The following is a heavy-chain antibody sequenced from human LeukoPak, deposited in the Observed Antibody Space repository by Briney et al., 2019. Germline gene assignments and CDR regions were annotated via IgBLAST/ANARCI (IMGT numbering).Heavy chain of an antibody. V-gene: IGHV3-48*01. CDR2: ISAGSSNT. Sequence: GGSLRLSCSASGFIFDFYGMNWVRQAPGRGLQWVAYISAGSSNTFYAVSVKGRFTISRDDADNFLHLQMNSLSAEDTAVYYCARSAVQANTPFYFDFWGQGALVTVSS. CDR1: GFIFDFYG. J-gene: IGHJ4*02. D-gene: IGHD1-26*01. CDR3: ARSAVQANTPFYFDF.